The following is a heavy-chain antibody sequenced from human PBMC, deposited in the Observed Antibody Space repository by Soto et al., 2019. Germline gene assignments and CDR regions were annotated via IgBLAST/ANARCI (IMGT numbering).Heavy chain of an antibody. CDR2: IFSNDEK. J-gene: IGHJ4*02. CDR3: ARIDHSRVI. V-gene: IGHV2-26*01. Sequence: SGPTLVNPTETLTLTCTVSGFSLSKIRMGVSWIRQPPGKALEWLAHIFSNDEKSYSTSLKSRLIISKDTYRSQVVLTMTNMDPADTGTYLCARIDHSRVIWGQGYLVTVSS. CDR1: GFSLSKIRMG.